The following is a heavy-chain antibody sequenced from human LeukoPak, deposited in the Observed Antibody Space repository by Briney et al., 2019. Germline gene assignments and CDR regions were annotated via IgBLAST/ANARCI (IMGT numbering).Heavy chain of an antibody. D-gene: IGHD3-16*01. J-gene: IGHJ6*03. CDR3: ARALEGAYYYMDV. CDR2: INWNGGST. CDR1: GFTFEDYG. V-gene: IGHV3-20*04. Sequence: AGGSLRLSCAASGFTFEDYGMSWVRQTPGKGLEWVSGINWNGGSTGYADSVKGRFTISRDNAKNSLYLQMNSLRAEDTALYYCARALEGAYYYMDVWGKGTTVTVSS.